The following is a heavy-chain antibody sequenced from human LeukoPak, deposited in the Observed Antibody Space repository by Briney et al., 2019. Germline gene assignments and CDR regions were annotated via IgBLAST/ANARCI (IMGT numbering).Heavy chain of an antibody. Sequence: ASVKVSCKASGYTFTDYYMHWMRQAPGQGFEWMGWINPNDGDTNYAQKFQGRVTMTRDTSISTAHMEVRRLRSDDTAVYYCARANFLYCSSSTCLFDYWGQGTLVTVSS. V-gene: IGHV1-2*02. CDR2: INPNDGDT. CDR3: ARANFLYCSSSTCLFDY. D-gene: IGHD2-2*01. CDR1: GYTFTDYY. J-gene: IGHJ4*02.